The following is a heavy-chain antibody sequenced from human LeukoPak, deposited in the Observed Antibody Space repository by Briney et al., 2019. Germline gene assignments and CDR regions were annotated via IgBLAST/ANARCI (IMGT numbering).Heavy chain of an antibody. J-gene: IGHJ6*02. Sequence: GGSLGLSWAASGFPFRSYAMSWVRQAPGKGLEGVSAFMGRGGTTYYADSVKGRFTISRDNCKNTLYLQMNSLRAEDTAVYYCAKDLPAYYYDSSPYYYYGMDVWGQGTTVTVSS. D-gene: IGHD3-22*01. CDR2: FMGRGGTT. CDR1: GFPFRSYA. V-gene: IGHV3-23*01. CDR3: AKDLPAYYYDSSPYYYYGMDV.